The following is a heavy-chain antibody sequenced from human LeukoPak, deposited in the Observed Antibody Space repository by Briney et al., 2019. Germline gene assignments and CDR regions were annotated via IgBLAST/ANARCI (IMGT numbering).Heavy chain of an antibody. CDR3: ERCIAETWWYFDL. J-gene: IGHJ2*01. V-gene: IGHV4-61*02. CDR2: IYTSGST. Sequence: SETLSLTCTVSGGSISSGSYYWSWIRQPGGKGLEWIGRIYTSGSTNYNPSLKSRVTISVDTSKNQFSLKLSSVTAADTAVYYCERCIAETWWYFDLWGRGTLVTVSS. D-gene: IGHD1-7*01. CDR1: GGSISSGSYY.